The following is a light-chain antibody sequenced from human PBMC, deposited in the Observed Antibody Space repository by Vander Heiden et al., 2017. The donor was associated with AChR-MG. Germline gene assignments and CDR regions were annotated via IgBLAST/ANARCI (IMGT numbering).Light chain of an antibody. V-gene: IGLV1-40*01. CDR3: QSYDSTLGGHVI. J-gene: IGLJ2*01. CDR1: SSNIGAEYD. CDR2: DND. Sequence: QSVLKQPPSVSGAPGQRVTISCTGSSSNIGAEYDVHWYQQLPGTAPKLLIYDNDNRPSGVPDRFSGSKSGTSASLAITGLQAEDEADYYCQSYDSTLGGHVIFGGGTKLTVL.